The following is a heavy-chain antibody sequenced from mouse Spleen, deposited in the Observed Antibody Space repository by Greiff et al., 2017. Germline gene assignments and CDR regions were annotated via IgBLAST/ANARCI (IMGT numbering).Heavy chain of an antibody. CDR3: ARGDYLMDY. Sequence: EVQGVESGGGLVQPGGSRKLSCAASGFTFSSFGMHWVRQAPEKGLEWVAYISSGSSTIYYADTVKGRFTISRDNPKNTLFLQMTSLRSEDTAMYYCARGDYLMDYWGQGTSVTVSS. J-gene: IGHJ4*01. V-gene: IGHV5-17*02. D-gene: IGHD2-4*01. CDR2: ISSGSSTI. CDR1: GFTFSSFG.